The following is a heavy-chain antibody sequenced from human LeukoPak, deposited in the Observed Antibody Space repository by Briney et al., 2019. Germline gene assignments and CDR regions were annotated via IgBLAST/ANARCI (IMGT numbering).Heavy chain of an antibody. CDR1: GYSISSGYY. CDR3: ARRYSNYFFDY. D-gene: IGHD4-11*01. V-gene: IGHV4-38-2*01. Sequence: SETLSLTCDVSGYSISSGYYWGWIRQPPGKGLEWIGNIYHSGSTYYSPSLKSRVTISVDTSKNQFSLKLSSVTAADTAVYYCARRYSNYFFDYWGQGTLVTVSS. CDR2: IYHSGST. J-gene: IGHJ4*02.